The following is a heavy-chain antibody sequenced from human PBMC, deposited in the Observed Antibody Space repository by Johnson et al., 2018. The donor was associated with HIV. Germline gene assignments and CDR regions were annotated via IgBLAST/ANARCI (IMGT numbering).Heavy chain of an antibody. CDR2: ISSTSKTI. D-gene: IGHD1-14*01. V-gene: IGHV3-48*03. J-gene: IGHJ3*02. CDR1: GFTFRSYE. CDR3: ARRYEGAFDI. Sequence: EVQLVESGGGLVQPGGSLKLSCTASGFTFRSYEMNWVRQAPGRGLEWVSYISSTSKTIYHADSVKGRFTVSRDNAKNSLYLQMNSLRAEDTAVYYCARRYEGAFDIWGQGTMVTVSS.